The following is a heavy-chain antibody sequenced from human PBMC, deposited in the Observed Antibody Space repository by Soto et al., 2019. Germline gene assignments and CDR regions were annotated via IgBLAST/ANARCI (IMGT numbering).Heavy chain of an antibody. D-gene: IGHD2-2*01. Sequence: QITLKESGPTLVNPTQTLTLTCTFSGFSLSTTAEGVGWIRQPPGKALEWLALIYWDDDERYSQSLKIRLTITKDTSKSQMVLTMTNVDPVDTATYYCAHGSCSSADCYPNPYLDYWGQGILVTVSS. V-gene: IGHV2-5*02. CDR3: AHGSCSSADCYPNPYLDY. CDR2: IYWDDDE. J-gene: IGHJ4*02. CDR1: GFSLSTTAEG.